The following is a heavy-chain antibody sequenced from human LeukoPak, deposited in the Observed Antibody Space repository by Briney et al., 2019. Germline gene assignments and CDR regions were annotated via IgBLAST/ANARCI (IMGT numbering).Heavy chain of an antibody. CDR1: GFTFSSYG. Sequence: GGSLRLSCAASGFTFSSYGMHWVRQAPGKGLEWVAVIWYDGSIKYYADSVKGRFTISRDNSKNTLYLQMNSLRAEDTAVYYCARDPYTVTNYYYYGMDVWGQGTTVTVSS. CDR3: ARDPYTVTNYYYYGMDV. J-gene: IGHJ6*02. CDR2: IWYDGSIK. D-gene: IGHD4-17*01. V-gene: IGHV3-33*01.